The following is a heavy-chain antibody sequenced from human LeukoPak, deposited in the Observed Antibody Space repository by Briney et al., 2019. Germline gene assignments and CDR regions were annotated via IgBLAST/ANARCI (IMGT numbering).Heavy chain of an antibody. Sequence: SETLSLTCAVSGYSISSGYYWGWIRQPPGKGLEWIGSIYHSGSTYYNPSLKSRVTISVGTSKNQLSLKLSSVTAADTAVYYCARGGTGNWFDPWGQGTLVTVSS. CDR1: GYSISSGYY. J-gene: IGHJ5*02. CDR3: ARGGTGNWFDP. CDR2: IYHSGST. V-gene: IGHV4-38-2*01. D-gene: IGHD1-1*01.